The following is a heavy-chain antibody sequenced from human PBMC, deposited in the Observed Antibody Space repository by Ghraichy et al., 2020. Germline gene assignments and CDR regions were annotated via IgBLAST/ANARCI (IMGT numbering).Heavy chain of an antibody. Sequence: SETLSLTCTVSGGSISSYYWSWIRQPPGKGLEWIGYIYYSGSTNYNPSLKSRVTISVDTSKNQFSLKLSSVTAADTAVYYCARALGHPGRPELGYCSGGSCYSATNYYYYGMDVWGQGTTVTVSS. CDR1: GGSISSYY. CDR2: IYYSGST. CDR3: ARALGHPGRPELGYCSGGSCYSATNYYYYGMDV. V-gene: IGHV4-59*01. D-gene: IGHD2-15*01. J-gene: IGHJ6*02.